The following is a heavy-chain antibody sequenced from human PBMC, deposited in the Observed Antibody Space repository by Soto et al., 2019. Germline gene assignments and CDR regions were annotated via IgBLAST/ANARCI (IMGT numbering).Heavy chain of an antibody. J-gene: IGHJ4*02. D-gene: IGHD5-18*01. CDR3: AREIYSYGGLFDY. Sequence: GGSLRLSCAASGFTFSSYGMHWVRQAPGKGLEWVAVIWYDGSNKYYADSVKGRFTISRDNSKNTLYLQMNSLRAEDTAVYYCAREIYSYGGLFDYWGQGTLVTVSS. V-gene: IGHV3-33*01. CDR2: IWYDGSNK. CDR1: GFTFSSYG.